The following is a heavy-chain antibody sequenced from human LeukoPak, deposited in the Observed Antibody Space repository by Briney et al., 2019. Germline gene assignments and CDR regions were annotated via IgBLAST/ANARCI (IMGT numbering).Heavy chain of an antibody. J-gene: IGHJ5*02. D-gene: IGHD2-15*01. Sequence: GESLKISCQASGYSFTSSWIGWVHQMPGKGLEWMGTIFPADSDTKYSPSFQGQVTISVDKSNKTAYLQWSSLKASDTAIYYCARLSGGSPWGQGTLVTASS. CDR2: IFPADSDT. CDR1: GYSFTSSW. CDR3: ARLSGGSP. V-gene: IGHV5-51*07.